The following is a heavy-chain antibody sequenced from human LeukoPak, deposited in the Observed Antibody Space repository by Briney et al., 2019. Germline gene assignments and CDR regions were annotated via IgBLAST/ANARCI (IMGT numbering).Heavy chain of an antibody. D-gene: IGHD3-22*01. CDR2: ISGSGGST. Sequence: GGSLRLSCAASGFTFSSYGMSWVRQAPGKGLEWVSSISGSGGSTNYADSVKGRFTISRDNSKNTLYLQMNSLRDEDTAVYYCAKNSYYDSSGYYREYYFDFWGQGTLVTVSS. CDR3: AKNSYYDSSGYYREYYFDF. J-gene: IGHJ4*02. CDR1: GFTFSSYG. V-gene: IGHV3-23*01.